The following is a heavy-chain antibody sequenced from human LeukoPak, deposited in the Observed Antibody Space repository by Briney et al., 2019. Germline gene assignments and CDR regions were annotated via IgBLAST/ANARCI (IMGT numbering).Heavy chain of an antibody. V-gene: IGHV3-7*01. CDR3: ARSSGGSGSYYKDY. D-gene: IGHD3-10*01. Sequence: PGGSLRLSCAASGFTFSSYWMSWVRQAPGKGLEWVANIKQDGSEKYYVDSVKGRFTISRDNAKNSLYLQMNSLRAEDTAVYYCARSSGGSGSYYKDYWGQGTLVTVSS. J-gene: IGHJ4*02. CDR2: IKQDGSEK. CDR1: GFTFSSYW.